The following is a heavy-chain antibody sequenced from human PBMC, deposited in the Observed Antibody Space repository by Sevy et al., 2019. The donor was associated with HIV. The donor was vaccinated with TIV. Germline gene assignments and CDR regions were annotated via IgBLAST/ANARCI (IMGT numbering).Heavy chain of an antibody. CDR2: ISGSGGST. CDR3: SSPRYCSGGSCYRDAFDI. J-gene: IGHJ3*02. V-gene: IGHV3-23*01. Sequence: GGSLRLSCAASGFTFSSYAMSWVRQAPGKGLEWVSAISGSGGSTYYADSVKGRFTISRDNSKNTLYLRRNSLRAEDTAVYYCSSPRYCSGGSCYRDAFDIWGQGTMVTVSS. D-gene: IGHD2-15*01. CDR1: GFTFSSYA.